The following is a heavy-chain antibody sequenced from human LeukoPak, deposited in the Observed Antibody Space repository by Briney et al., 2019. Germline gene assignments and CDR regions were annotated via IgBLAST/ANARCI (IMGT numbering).Heavy chain of an antibody. Sequence: PSETLSLTCAVSGYSISSGYYWGRIRQPPGKGLGWIGSIYHSGSTYYNPSLKGRVTISVDTSKNQFSLKLSSVTAADTAVYYCAREPRITMVRGGWAFDIWGQGTMVTVSS. J-gene: IGHJ3*02. CDR1: GYSISSGYY. D-gene: IGHD3-10*01. CDR3: AREPRITMVRGGWAFDI. CDR2: IYHSGST. V-gene: IGHV4-38-2*02.